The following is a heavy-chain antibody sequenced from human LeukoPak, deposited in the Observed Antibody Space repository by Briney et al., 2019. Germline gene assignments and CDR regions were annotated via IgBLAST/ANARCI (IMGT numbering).Heavy chain of an antibody. CDR2: ISYSGSP. Sequence: PSETLSLTCTVSGGSITSTNYYWGWIRQPPGKGLEWIGSISYSGSPYYNSSLNSRVTISIDTSKTLFSLKLSSVTAADTAVYFCASFIVATTFYFDSWGQGTLVTVSS. V-gene: IGHV4-39*01. D-gene: IGHD5-12*01. CDR1: GGSITSTNYY. J-gene: IGHJ4*02. CDR3: ASFIVATTFYFDS.